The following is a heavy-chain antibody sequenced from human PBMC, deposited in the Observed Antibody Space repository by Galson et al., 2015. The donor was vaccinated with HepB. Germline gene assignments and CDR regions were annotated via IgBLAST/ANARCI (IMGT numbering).Heavy chain of an antibody. CDR1: GYTFTNYA. CDR3: ARVTSTHNFGRSRYSFYYYGMDS. V-gene: IGHV7-4-1*02. D-gene: IGHD1-20*01. Sequence: SVKVSCKASGYTFTNYAINWVRQAPGQGLEWMGWINTNTGEPTYAQAFTGRFVFSLDTSVTTAHLQISSLKPEDTAVYYCARVTSTHNFGRSRYSFYYYGMDSWAQGTTVTIPS. CDR2: INTNTGEP. J-gene: IGHJ6*01.